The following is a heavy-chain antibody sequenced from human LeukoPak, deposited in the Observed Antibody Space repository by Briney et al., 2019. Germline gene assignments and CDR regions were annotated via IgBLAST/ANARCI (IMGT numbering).Heavy chain of an antibody. J-gene: IGHJ6*03. CDR2: INPSGGST. D-gene: IGHD3-3*01. V-gene: IGHV1-46*01. CDR3: ARGPLVGYDFWSGYSNSYYYYYMDV. CDR1: GYTFTSYY. Sequence: ASVKVSCKASGYTFTSYYMHWVRQAPGQGLEWMGIINPSGGSTSYAQKFQGRVTITTDESTSTAYMELSSLRSEDTAVYYCARGPLVGYDFWSGYSNSYYYYYMDVWGKGTTVTVSS.